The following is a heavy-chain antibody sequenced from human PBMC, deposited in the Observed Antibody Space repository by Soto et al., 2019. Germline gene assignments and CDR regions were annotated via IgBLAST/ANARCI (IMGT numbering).Heavy chain of an antibody. Sequence: SEPLSLTCAVYGGSFSGSYWSWIRQPPGKGLEWIGEINHSGSTNYNPSLKSRVTISVDTSKNQFSLKLSSVTAADTAVYYWARRMVTKPLDYWGQVTLVTVSS. D-gene: IGHD2-21*02. V-gene: IGHV4-34*01. J-gene: IGHJ4*02. CDR3: ARRMVTKPLDY. CDR2: INHSGST. CDR1: GGSFSGSY.